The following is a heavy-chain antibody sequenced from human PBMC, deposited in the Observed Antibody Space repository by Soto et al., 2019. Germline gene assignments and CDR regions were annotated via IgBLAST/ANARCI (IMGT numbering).Heavy chain of an antibody. D-gene: IGHD3-16*01. CDR1: GGSISSYY. J-gene: IGHJ6*03. CDR3: ARNRRYTFSYYYYYMDV. Sequence: TSETLSLTCTVSGGSISSYYWSWIRQPPGKGLEWIGYIYYSGSTNYNPSLKSRVTISVDTSKNQFSLKLSSVTAADTAVYYCARNRRYTFSYYYYYMDVWGKGTTVTVSS. CDR2: IYYSGST. V-gene: IGHV4-59*01.